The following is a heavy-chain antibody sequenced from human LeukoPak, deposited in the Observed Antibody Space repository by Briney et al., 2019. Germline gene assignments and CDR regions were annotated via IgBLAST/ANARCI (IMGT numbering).Heavy chain of an antibody. CDR3: ARNIGYEVLDM. CDR2: INQDGSTK. CDR1: GFTFNRYW. V-gene: IGHV3-7*03. D-gene: IGHD2-2*01. Sequence: PGGSLRLSCAASGFTFNRYWKNWVRQAPGEGLEWVAEINQDGSTKNYVESVKGRFTISRDSAKKSLHLQMNSLRADDTAVYYCARNIGYEVLDMWGQGTMDTV. J-gene: IGHJ3*02.